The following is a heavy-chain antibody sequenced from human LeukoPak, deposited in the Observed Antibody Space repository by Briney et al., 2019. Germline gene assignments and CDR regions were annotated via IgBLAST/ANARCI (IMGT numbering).Heavy chain of an antibody. Sequence: PSETLSLTCTVSGGSISSGGYYWSWIRQHPGKGLEWIGYIYYSGSTYYNPSLKSRVTISVDTSKNQFSLKLSSVTAADTAVYYCARGLLGTVRGYQAPDYWGQGTLVTVSS. CDR1: GGSISSGGYY. D-gene: IGHD3-16*02. CDR3: ARGLLGTVRGYQAPDY. V-gene: IGHV4-31*03. J-gene: IGHJ4*02. CDR2: IYYSGST.